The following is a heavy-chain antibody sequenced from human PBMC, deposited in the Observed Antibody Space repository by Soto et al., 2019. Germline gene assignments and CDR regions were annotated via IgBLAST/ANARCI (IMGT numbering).Heavy chain of an antibody. D-gene: IGHD3-9*01. Sequence: PSETLSLTCTLSGGPISNFYSSWIRQPPGKGLEWIGYVYYTGSTSYNPSLKRRVTFSADSSRGQFSLRLNSVTAADTAVYYCARTVLGPDLLADSFVDYYYYMDVWGQGTTVT. CDR1: GGPISNFY. CDR3: ARTVLGPDLLADSFVDYYYYMDV. J-gene: IGHJ6*03. V-gene: IGHV4-59*08. CDR2: VYYTGST.